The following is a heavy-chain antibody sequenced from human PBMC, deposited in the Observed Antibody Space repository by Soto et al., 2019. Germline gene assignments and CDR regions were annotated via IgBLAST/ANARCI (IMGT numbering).Heavy chain of an antibody. CDR1: GGSISIYY. D-gene: IGHD3-10*01. V-gene: IGHV4-59*06. CDR2: IHHSGST. Sequence: PSETLSLTCTVSGGSISIYYWTWIRQHPGKGLEWIGNIHHSGSTFYNPSLKSRVSISVDTSRNQFSLKLSSVTAADTAVYFCVRGVLSWGQGTLVTVSS. J-gene: IGHJ1*01. CDR3: VRGVLS.